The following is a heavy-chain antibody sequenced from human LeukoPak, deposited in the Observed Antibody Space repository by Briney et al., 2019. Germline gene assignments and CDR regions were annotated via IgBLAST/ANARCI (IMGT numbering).Heavy chain of an antibody. J-gene: IGHJ4*02. CDR1: EFSFSIYS. CDR2: ISSSSSSI. V-gene: IGHV3-48*01. Sequence: GESLKISCAASEFSFSIYSMNWVRQAPGKGLEWVSYISSSSSSIYYADSVKGRFAISRDNSKNSLYLQMNSLRAEDTAIYYCARETGYDSYFDSWGQGTLVSVSS. CDR3: ARETGYDSYFDS. D-gene: IGHD5-12*01.